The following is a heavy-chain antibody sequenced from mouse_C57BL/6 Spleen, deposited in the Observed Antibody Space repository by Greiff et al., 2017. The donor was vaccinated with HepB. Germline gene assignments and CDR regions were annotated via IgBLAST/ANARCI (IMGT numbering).Heavy chain of an antibody. CDR3: ARSGGSGAMDC. Sequence: VQLQQPGAELVKPGASVKLSCKASGYTFTSYWMQWVKQRPGQGLEWIGEIDPSDSYTNYNQKFKGKATLTVDTSSSTAYMQLSSLTSEDSAVYYCARSGGSGAMDCWGQGTSVTVSS. V-gene: IGHV1-50*01. CDR2: IDPSDSYT. CDR1: GYTFTSYW. D-gene: IGHD1-1*01. J-gene: IGHJ4*01.